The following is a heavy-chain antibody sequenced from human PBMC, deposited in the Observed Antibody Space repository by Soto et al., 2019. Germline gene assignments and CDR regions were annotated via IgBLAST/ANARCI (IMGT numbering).Heavy chain of an antibody. CDR2: IIPIFGTA. Sequence: GASVKVSCKASGGTISSYAISWVRQAPGQGLEWMGGIIPIFGTANYAQKFQGRVTITADESTSTAYMELSSLRSEDTAVYYCARGMWWRSGPVDYYGMDVWGQGTTVTVSS. CDR1: GGTISSYA. CDR3: ARGMWWRSGPVDYYGMDV. D-gene: IGHD2-21*01. J-gene: IGHJ6*02. V-gene: IGHV1-69*13.